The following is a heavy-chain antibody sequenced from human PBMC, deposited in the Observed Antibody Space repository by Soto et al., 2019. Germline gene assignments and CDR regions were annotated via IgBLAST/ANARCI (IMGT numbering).Heavy chain of an antibody. J-gene: IGHJ4*02. CDR1: GFTFTSYA. CDR3: ARDFTGWPPDGVDS. Sequence: QVHLVQSGAEVKMPGASVKVSCKASGFTFTSYAFTWVRQAPGQGLEWMGWISAYNGNTNYARNFRGRVTMTTDSCRSTVYMELGSLTSDDTAVYFCARDFTGWPPDGVDSWGQGTLVSVSA. D-gene: IGHD3-16*01. CDR2: ISAYNGNT. V-gene: IGHV1-18*01.